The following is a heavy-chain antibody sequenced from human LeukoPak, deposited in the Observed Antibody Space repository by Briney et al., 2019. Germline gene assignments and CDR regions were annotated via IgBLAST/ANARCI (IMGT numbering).Heavy chain of an antibody. CDR2: IYPADSDI. CDR1: GYSINNYW. J-gene: IGHJ5*02. V-gene: IGHV5-51*01. CDR3: ARQEYCSGGSCYTWFDP. D-gene: IGHD2-15*01. Sequence: GESLKISCKGSGYSINNYWIGWVRQMPGKGLEWMGIIYPADSDIRYSPSFQGQVTISADKSISTAYLQWSSLKASDTAMYYCARQEYCSGGSCYTWFDPWGQGTLVTVSS.